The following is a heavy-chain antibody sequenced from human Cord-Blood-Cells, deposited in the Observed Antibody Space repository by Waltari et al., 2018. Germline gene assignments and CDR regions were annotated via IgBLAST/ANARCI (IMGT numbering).Heavy chain of an antibody. CDR3: ARAGYSSSPKSYYFDY. CDR1: GGPISSYY. D-gene: IGHD6-13*01. Sequence: QVPLQESGQGLVKPSETLSLTCTVSGGPISSYYRSWIRQPPGKGLECIGYIYYSGSTNYNPSLKSRVTISVDTSKNQFSLKLSSVTAADTAVYYCARAGYSSSPKSYYFDYWGQGTLVTVSS. J-gene: IGHJ4*02. V-gene: IGHV4-59*01. CDR2: IYYSGST.